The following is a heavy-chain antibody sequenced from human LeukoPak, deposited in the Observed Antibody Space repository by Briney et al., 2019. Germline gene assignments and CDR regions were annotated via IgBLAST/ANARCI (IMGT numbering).Heavy chain of an antibody. CDR2: IFYSGST. D-gene: IGHD6-19*01. CDR1: GGSIINSYW. V-gene: IGHV4-4*02. CDR3: ASVRGYSSGWYASGFDP. Sequence: SETLSLTCAVSGGSIINSYWWSWVRQPPGKGLEWIGYIFYSGSTNYNPALKSRVTISLDTSKNQFSLKLTSVTAADTAVYYCASVRGYSSGWYASGFDPWGQGTLVTVSS. J-gene: IGHJ5*02.